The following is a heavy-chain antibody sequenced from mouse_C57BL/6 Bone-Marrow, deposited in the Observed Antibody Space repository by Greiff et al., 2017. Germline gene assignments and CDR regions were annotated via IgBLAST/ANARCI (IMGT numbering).Heavy chain of an antibody. D-gene: IGHD1-1*01. V-gene: IGHV14-4*01. CDR3: TDYYGSSGAY. Sequence: EVKLMESGAELVRPGASVKLSCTASGFNIKDYYMHWVKQRPEQGLEWIGWIDPENGDTEYAAKFQGKATITADTSSNTAYLHRSSLTSEDTAVYYCTDYYGSSGAYWGRGTLVTVTA. CDR2: IDPENGDT. J-gene: IGHJ3*01. CDR1: GFNIKDYY.